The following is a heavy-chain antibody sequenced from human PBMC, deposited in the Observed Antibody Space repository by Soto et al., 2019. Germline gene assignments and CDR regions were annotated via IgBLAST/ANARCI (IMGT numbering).Heavy chain of an antibody. CDR3: ARGVGRYGSNLEY. D-gene: IGHD1-26*01. CDR1: GGSISSYC. Sequence: QVQLQESGPGLVKPSETLSLTCTVSGGSISSYCWSWVRQPPGEGLEWIANICNSGGTNYNPSLKSRVVISVDTSRNQFSLKLSSVTAADTAVYYCARGVGRYGSNLEYWGQGTLVTVSS. V-gene: IGHV4-59*01. J-gene: IGHJ4*02. CDR2: ICNSGGT.